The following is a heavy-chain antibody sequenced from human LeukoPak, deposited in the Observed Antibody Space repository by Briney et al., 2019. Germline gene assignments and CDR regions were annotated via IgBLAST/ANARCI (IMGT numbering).Heavy chain of an antibody. J-gene: IGHJ4*02. D-gene: IGHD2-2*01. Sequence: SETLSLTCTVSGGSISSSSYYWGWIRQPLGKGLEWIGSIYYSGSTYYNPPLKSRVTISVDTSKNQFSLKLSSVTAADTAVYYCARVPATAPLYYFDYWGQGTLVTVSS. V-gene: IGHV4-39*01. CDR3: ARVPATAPLYYFDY. CDR2: IYYSGST. CDR1: GGSISSSSYY.